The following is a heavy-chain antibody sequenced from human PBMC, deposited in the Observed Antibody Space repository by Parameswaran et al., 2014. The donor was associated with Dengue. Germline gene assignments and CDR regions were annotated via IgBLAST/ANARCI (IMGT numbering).Heavy chain of an antibody. Sequence: KSGPTPGEPTQTLTLTCTFSGFSLSTSGMCVSWIRQPPGKAPEWLALIDWDDDKYYSTSLKTRLTISKDTSKNQVVLTMTNMDPVDTATYYCARVPRGDDSSGYYSFDYWGQGTLVTVSS. J-gene: IGHJ4*02. V-gene: IGHV2-70*01. CDR2: IDWDDDK. D-gene: IGHD3-22*01. CDR1: GFSLSTSGMC. CDR3: ARVPRGDDSSGYYSFDY.